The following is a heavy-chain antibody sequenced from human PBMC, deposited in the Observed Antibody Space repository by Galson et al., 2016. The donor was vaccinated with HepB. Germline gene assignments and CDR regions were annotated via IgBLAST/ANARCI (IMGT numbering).Heavy chain of an antibody. CDR1: GGSISSGGYY. D-gene: IGHD2-15*01. Sequence: TLSLTCTVSGGSISSGGYYWSWIRQHPGKGLEWIGFIYYSGSSYYHPSLKSRVTMSGDTSKNQFSLKLRSVTAADTAVYFFARASLGYCNRGICYPNWFDPWGQGSLVTVSS. CDR2: IYYSGSS. V-gene: IGHV4-31*03. CDR3: ARASLGYCNRGICYPNWFDP. J-gene: IGHJ5*02.